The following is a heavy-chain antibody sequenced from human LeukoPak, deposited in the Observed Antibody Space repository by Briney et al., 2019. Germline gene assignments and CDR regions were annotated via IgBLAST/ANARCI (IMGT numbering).Heavy chain of an antibody. CDR2: ISSSGSTI. V-gene: IGHV3-11*01. CDR3: ARHDYGDYDSYCFDY. D-gene: IGHD4-17*01. Sequence: GGSLRLSCAASGFTFSDYYMSWIRQAPGKGLEWVSYISSSGSTIYYADSVKGRFTISRDNAKNSLYLQMNSLRAEDTAVYYCARHDYGDYDSYCFDYWGQGTLVTVSS. J-gene: IGHJ4*02. CDR1: GFTFSDYY.